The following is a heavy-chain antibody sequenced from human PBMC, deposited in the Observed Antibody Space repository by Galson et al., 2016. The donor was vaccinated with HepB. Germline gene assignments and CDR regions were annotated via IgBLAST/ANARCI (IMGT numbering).Heavy chain of an antibody. J-gene: IGHJ4*02. CDR1: GFTFSGFA. CDR2: VSYDGSDE. CDR3: ASALGQWLVGCY. V-gene: IGHV3-30*04. D-gene: IGHD6-19*01. Sequence: SLRLSCAASGFTFSGFAMHWVRQAPGRGLEWVAGVSYDGSDEYYADSVKGRFTISRDTSKNTLYLQMNSLRNEDTAVYYCASALGQWLVGCYWGQGTLVTVSS.